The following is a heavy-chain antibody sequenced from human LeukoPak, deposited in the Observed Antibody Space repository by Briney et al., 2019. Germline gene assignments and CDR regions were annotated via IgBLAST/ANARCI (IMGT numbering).Heavy chain of an antibody. V-gene: IGHV4-39*07. CDR1: GGSISSSSYY. CDR3: ARDLVTTAEFDY. Sequence: SETLSLTCTVSGGSISSSSYYWGWIRQPPGKGLEWIGSIYYSGSTYYNPSLKSRVTISVDTSKNHFSLKLTSVTAADTAVYYCARDLVTTAEFDYWGQGTHVTVSS. CDR2: IYYSGST. J-gene: IGHJ4*02. D-gene: IGHD4-11*01.